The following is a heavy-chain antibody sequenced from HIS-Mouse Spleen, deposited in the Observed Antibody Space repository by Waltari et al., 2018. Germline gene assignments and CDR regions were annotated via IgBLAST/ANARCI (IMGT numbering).Heavy chain of an antibody. CDR2: NNPNRGGT. D-gene: IGHD7-27*01. J-gene: IGHJ5*02. CDR3: ARALGISLRYNWFDP. V-gene: IGHV1-2*02. CDR1: GYTFTGYY. Sequence: QVQLVQSGAEVKKPGASVKVSCKASGYTFTGYYMHWVRQAPGQGLEWMGWNNPNRGGTNYAQKFQGRVTMTRDTSISTAYMELSRLRSDDTAVYYCARALGISLRYNWFDPWGQGTLVTVSS.